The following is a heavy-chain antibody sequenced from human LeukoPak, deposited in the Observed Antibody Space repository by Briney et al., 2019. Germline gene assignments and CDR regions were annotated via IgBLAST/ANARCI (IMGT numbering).Heavy chain of an antibody. J-gene: IGHJ4*02. CDR2: IYTSDSYT. V-gene: IGHV5-10-1*01. D-gene: IGHD3-22*01. CDR3: ARRVFNCSGYYLYYFVY. CDR1: GYSFTSYW. Sequence: GESLKISCKGSGYSFTSYWISWVRQMPGKGLEWVGRIYTSDSYTNYSPSFQGHGTISADKSISTAYLQWRSLKASDTAMYCCARRVFNCSGYYLYYFVYWGRGTQVTVSS.